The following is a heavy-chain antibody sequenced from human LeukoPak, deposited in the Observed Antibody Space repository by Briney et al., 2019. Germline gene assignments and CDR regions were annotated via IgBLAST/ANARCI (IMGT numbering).Heavy chain of an antibody. D-gene: IGHD6-6*01. Sequence: SETLSLTCAVYGGSFSGYYWSRIRQPPGKGLEWIGEINHSGSTNYNPSLKSRVTISVDTSKNQFSLKLSSVTAADTAVYYCARGRRYSSSSHGNWFDPWGQGTLVTVSS. J-gene: IGHJ5*02. CDR2: INHSGST. CDR3: ARGRRYSSSSHGNWFDP. V-gene: IGHV4-34*01. CDR1: GGSFSGYY.